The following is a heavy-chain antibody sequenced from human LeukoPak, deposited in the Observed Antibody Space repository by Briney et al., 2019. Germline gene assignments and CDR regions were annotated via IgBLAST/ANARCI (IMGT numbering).Heavy chain of an antibody. CDR3: ARVSSGWFYYFDY. D-gene: IGHD6-19*01. CDR2: ISSSGSTI. J-gene: IGHJ4*02. Sequence: PGRSLRLSCAAPGFTFRSYEMNWGRQAPGKGLEWVSYISSSGSTIYYADSVKGRFTISRDNAKNSLFLQMNSLRDEDTAVYYCARVSSGWFYYFDYWGQGTLVTVSS. V-gene: IGHV3-48*03. CDR1: GFTFRSYE.